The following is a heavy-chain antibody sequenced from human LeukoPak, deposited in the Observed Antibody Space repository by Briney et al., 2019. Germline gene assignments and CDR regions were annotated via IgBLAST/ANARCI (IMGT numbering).Heavy chain of an antibody. CDR2: IKSKTDGGTT. Sequence: GGALRLSCAASGVTLSNAWISWVRQAPGKGLEWVGRIKSKTDGGTTDYAAPGKGRFTISRDDSKNTLCLSINSLQTEDTPVYYCTTNYDILIGYSSGLWFDPWGQGTLVTVSS. D-gene: IGHD3-9*01. CDR1: GVTLSNAW. CDR3: TTNYDILIGYSSGLWFDP. J-gene: IGHJ5*02. V-gene: IGHV3-15*01.